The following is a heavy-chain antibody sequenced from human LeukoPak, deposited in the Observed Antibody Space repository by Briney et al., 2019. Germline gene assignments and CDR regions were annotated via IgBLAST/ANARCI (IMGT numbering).Heavy chain of an antibody. CDR3: ARDRGYGSSPFGLDY. Sequence: PSQSLSLTCTVSGGSISSGGYYWSSIRQHPGKGLEWIGYINYSGSTYYNPSLKGRVTITVDTSKNQFSLKLSSVTAADTAVYYCARDRGYGSSPFGLDYWGQGTLVTVSS. CDR2: INYSGST. V-gene: IGHV4-31*03. J-gene: IGHJ4*02. D-gene: IGHD2-15*01. CDR1: GGSISSGGYY.